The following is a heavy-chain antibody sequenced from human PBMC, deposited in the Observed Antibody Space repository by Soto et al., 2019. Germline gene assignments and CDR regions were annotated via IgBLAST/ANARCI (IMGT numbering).Heavy chain of an antibody. J-gene: IGHJ6*02. D-gene: IGHD1-7*01. CDR2: IDPSDSYT. CDR3: ASRTGTNERYYYYGMDV. CDR1: GYSFTSYW. V-gene: IGHV5-10-1*01. Sequence: PGESLKISCKGSGYSFTSYWISWVRQMPGKGLEWMGRIDPSDSYTNYSPSFQGHVTISADKSISTAYLQWSSLKASDTAMYYCASRTGTNERYYYYGMDVWGQGTTVTVSS.